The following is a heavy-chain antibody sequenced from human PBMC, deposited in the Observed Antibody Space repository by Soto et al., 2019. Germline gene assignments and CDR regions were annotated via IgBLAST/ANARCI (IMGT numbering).Heavy chain of an antibody. D-gene: IGHD3-22*01. V-gene: IGHV3-23*01. CDR3: AKDYYDSSGYSFDY. J-gene: IGHJ4*02. CDR2: ISGSGGST. CDR1: GFTFSSYA. Sequence: GGSLRLSCAASGFTFSSYAMSWVRQAPGKGLEWVSAISGSGGSTYYADSVKGRFTISRDNSKNTLYLQMNSLRAEDTAVYYCAKDYYDSSGYSFDYWGQGTLVTSPQ.